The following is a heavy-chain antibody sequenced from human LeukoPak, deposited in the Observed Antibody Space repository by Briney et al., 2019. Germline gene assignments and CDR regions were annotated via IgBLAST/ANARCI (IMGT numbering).Heavy chain of an antibody. CDR2: TSYDGSNK. J-gene: IGHJ4*02. V-gene: IGHV3-30*04. Sequence: GGSLRLSCAASGFTFSSYAMHWVRQAPGKGLEWVAVTSYDGSNKYYADSVKGRFTISRDNSKNTLYLQMNSLRAEDTAVYYCARDPLYYYDSSGYSDRRAEFDYWGQGTLVTVSS. CDR1: GFTFSSYA. D-gene: IGHD3-22*01. CDR3: ARDPLYYYDSSGYSDRRAEFDY.